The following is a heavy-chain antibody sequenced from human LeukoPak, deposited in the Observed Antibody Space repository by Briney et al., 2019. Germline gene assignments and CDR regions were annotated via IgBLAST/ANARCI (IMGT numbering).Heavy chain of an antibody. V-gene: IGHV3-23*01. D-gene: IGHD3-10*01. Sequence: PGGFLRLSCAASGFTFSSYAMSWVRQAPGKGLEWVSAISGSGGSTYYADSVKGRFTISRDNSKTTLYLQMNSLRAEDTAVYYCANARITIVRGVIENFDYWGQGTLVTVSS. CDR3: ANARITIVRGVIENFDY. J-gene: IGHJ4*02. CDR2: ISGSGGST. CDR1: GFTFSSYA.